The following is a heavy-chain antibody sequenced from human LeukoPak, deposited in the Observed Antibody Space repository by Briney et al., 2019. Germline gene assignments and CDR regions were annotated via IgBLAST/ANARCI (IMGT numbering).Heavy chain of an antibody. CDR2: ISSSSSYT. Sequence: GGSLSLLCGACVYIFNVYYEMWIRQAPGEGLEWVSYISSSSSYTNYADSVKGRFTISRDNAKNSLYLQMNSLRAEDRAVYYCARPCSGGSCWDVWGQGTTVTVPS. CDR3: ARPCSGGSCWDV. J-gene: IGHJ6*02. D-gene: IGHD2-15*01. V-gene: IGHV3-11*03. CDR1: VYIFNVYY.